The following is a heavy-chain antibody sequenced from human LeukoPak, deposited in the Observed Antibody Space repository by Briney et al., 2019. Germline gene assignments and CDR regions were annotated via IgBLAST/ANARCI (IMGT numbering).Heavy chain of an antibody. CDR3: ATDKSYSGYSYY. Sequence: ASVKVSCKASGGTFSSYAISWVRQAPGQGLEWMGGIIPILGTANYAQKFQGRVTITTDESTSTAYMELSSLRSEDTAVYYCATDKSYSGYSYYWGQGTLVTVSS. CDR1: GGTFSSYA. V-gene: IGHV1-69*05. D-gene: IGHD5-12*01. CDR2: IIPILGTA. J-gene: IGHJ4*02.